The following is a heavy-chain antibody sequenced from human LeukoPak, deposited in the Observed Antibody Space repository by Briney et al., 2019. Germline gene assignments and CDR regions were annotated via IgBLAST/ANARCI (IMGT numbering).Heavy chain of an antibody. CDR3: ASAEYNWNVWGAFDI. Sequence: PGGSLRLSCAASGFTVSSNYMSWVRQAPGKGLEWVSVIYSGGSTYYADTVNGRFTITRDNSKNTLYLQMNSLRAEDTAVYYCASAEYNWNVWGAFDIWGQGTMVTVSA. V-gene: IGHV3-53*01. CDR2: IYSGGST. J-gene: IGHJ3*02. D-gene: IGHD1-1*01. CDR1: GFTVSSNY.